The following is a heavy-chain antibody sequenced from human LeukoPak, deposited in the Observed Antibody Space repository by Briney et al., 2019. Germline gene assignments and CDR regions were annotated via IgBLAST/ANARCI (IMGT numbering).Heavy chain of an antibody. V-gene: IGHV3-9*01. Sequence: GGSLRLSCAASGFTFDDYAMHWVRQAPGKGLEWVSGISWNSGSIGYADSVKGRFTISRDNSKNTLYLQMNSLRAEDTAVYYCAKRGYSSSWRLAYFDYWGQGTLVTVSS. CDR1: GFTFDDYA. J-gene: IGHJ4*02. CDR3: AKRGYSSSWRLAYFDY. CDR2: ISWNSGSI. D-gene: IGHD6-13*01.